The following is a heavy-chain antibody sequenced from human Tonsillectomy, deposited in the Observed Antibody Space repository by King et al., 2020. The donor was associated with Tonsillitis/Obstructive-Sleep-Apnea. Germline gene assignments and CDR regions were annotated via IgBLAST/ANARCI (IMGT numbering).Heavy chain of an antibody. D-gene: IGHD6-19*01. CDR2: IRSKANSYAP. CDR3: TTTGIAVAGTYAFDI. J-gene: IGHJ3*02. Sequence: VQLVESGGGLVQPGGSLKLSCAASGFTFSGSAMHWVRQASGKGLEWVGRIRSKANSYAPAYAASVKGRFTISGDDLKKTTYLQMNSLKTEDTAVYYCTTTGIAVAGTYAFDIWGQGTMVTVSS. CDR1: GFTFSGSA. V-gene: IGHV3-73*01.